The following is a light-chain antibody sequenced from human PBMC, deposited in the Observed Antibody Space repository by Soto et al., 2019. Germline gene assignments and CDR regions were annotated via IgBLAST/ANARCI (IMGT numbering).Light chain of an antibody. CDR1: RSDIGGYHY. CDR2: DVS. J-gene: IGLJ2*01. Sequence: QSALTQPASVSGSPGQSITISCTGTRSDIGGYHYVSWYQHHPGKAPKLMIHDVSNRPSGVSYRFSGSKSGYTASLTISGLQAEDEADYYCSSFTTSNTLVFGGGTKVTVL. V-gene: IGLV2-14*03. CDR3: SSFTTSNTLV.